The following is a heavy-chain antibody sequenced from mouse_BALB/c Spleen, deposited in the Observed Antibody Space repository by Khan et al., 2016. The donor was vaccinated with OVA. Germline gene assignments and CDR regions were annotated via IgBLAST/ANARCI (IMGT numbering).Heavy chain of an antibody. CDR2: IWSDGST. CDR1: GFSLITSG. CDR3: ARNSYGYDFTY. D-gene: IGHD2-2*01. Sequence: QVTLKESGPGLVQPSQSLSITCTVSGFSLITSGVHWVRQSPGTGLEWLGVIWSDGSTAYNAAFISRLSITKDNSKSQVFFKMNSLQADATAIYYCARNSYGYDFTYWGRGTLVTVSA. V-gene: IGHV2-2*01. J-gene: IGHJ3*01.